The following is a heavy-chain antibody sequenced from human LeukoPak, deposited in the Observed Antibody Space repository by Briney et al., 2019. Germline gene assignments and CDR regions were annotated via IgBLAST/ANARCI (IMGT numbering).Heavy chain of an antibody. CDR3: AKDVYGDPHLRFNY. V-gene: IGHV3-30*18. D-gene: IGHD4-17*01. J-gene: IGHJ4*02. CDR2: ISYDGSNK. CDR1: GFTFSSYG. Sequence: GRSLRLSCAASGFTFSSYGMHWVRQAPGKGLEWVAVISYDGSNKYYADSVKGRFTISRDNSKNTLYLQMNSLRAEDTAVYCCAKDVYGDPHLRFNYWGQGTLVTVSS.